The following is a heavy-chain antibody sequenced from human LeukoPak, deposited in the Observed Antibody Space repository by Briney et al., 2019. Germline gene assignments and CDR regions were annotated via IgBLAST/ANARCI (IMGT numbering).Heavy chain of an antibody. J-gene: IGHJ6*03. Sequence: SETLSLTCTVSGGSISSSSYYWGWIRQPPGKGLEWIGSIYYSGSTYYNPSLKSRVTISVDTSKNQFSLKLSSVTAADTAVYYCASATYYYYYMDVWGKGTTVTVSS. CDR2: IYYSGST. CDR3: ASATYYYYYMDV. CDR1: GGSISSSSYY. V-gene: IGHV4-39*07.